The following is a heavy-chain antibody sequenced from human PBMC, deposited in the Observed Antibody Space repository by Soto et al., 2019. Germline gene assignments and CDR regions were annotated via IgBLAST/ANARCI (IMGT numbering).Heavy chain of an antibody. CDR2: INGGNGDT. V-gene: IGHV1-3*01. D-gene: IGHD3-22*01. J-gene: IGHJ3*01. CDR1: GYTFTSYA. CDR3: ARMFHYDTSGYIGILGGFDV. Sequence: QVQLVQSGAEVKKPGASVRISCRTSGYTFTSYAITWLRHAPGQRLEWMGWINGGNGDTKYSQKFQDRLSITRDTSTKVAYLELRSLKAEDTGVYYCARMFHYDTSGYIGILGGFDVWGQGTQVTVSS.